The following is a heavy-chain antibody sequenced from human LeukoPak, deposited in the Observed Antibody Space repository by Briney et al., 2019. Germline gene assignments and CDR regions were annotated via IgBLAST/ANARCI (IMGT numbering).Heavy chain of an antibody. CDR2: IYHSGST. V-gene: IGHV4-30-2*01. Sequence: SQTLSLTCTVSGGSISSGGYYWSWIRQPPGKGLEWIGYIYHSGSTYYNPSLKSRVTISVDRSKNQFSLKLSSVTAADTAVYYCARDRPNQITMGRDAFDIWGQGTMVTVSS. J-gene: IGHJ3*02. D-gene: IGHD3-10*01. CDR1: GGSISSGGYY. CDR3: ARDRPNQITMGRDAFDI.